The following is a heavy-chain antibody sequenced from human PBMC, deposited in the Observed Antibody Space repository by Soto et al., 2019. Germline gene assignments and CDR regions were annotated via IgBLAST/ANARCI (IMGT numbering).Heavy chain of an antibody. Sequence: AGSLRLSCAASGFSLSPYWMHWVRQVPGRGLGWVARLSSDGFGAAYADSVKGRFFISRDIARSTLSLQMNSLRADDTAVYYCARDLGGPDYWGRGTSVTVSS. CDR2: LSSDGFGA. J-gene: IGHJ4*02. CDR3: ARDLGGPDY. D-gene: IGHD3-16*01. V-gene: IGHV3-74*03. CDR1: GFSLSPYW.